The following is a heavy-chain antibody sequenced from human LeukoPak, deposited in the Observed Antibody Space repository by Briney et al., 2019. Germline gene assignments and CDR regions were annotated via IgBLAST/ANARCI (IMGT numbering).Heavy chain of an antibody. CDR2: IYYSGST. CDR1: GGSISSGDYY. V-gene: IGHV4-30-4*01. CDR3: ARVSGPYGDYYVDY. J-gene: IGHJ4*02. Sequence: TSQTLSLTCTVSGGSISSGDYYWSWIRQPPGKGLEWFGYIYYSGSTYYNPSLKSRVTISVDTSKNQFSLKLSSVTAADTAVYYCARVSGPYGDYYVDYWGQGTLVTVSS. D-gene: IGHD4-17*01.